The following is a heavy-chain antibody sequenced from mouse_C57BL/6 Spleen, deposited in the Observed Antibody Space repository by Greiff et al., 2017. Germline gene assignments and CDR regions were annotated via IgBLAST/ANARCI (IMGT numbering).Heavy chain of an antibody. CDR3: ARGDDGYEYFDV. CDR2: IYPGSGST. J-gene: IGHJ1*03. V-gene: IGHV1-55*01. D-gene: IGHD2-3*01. CDR1: GYTFTSYW. Sequence: QVQLQQPGAELVKPGASVKMSCKASGYTFTSYWITWVKQRPGQGLEWIGDIYPGSGSTNYNEKFKSKATLTVDTSSSTAYMQLSSLTSEDSAVYYCARGDDGYEYFDVWGTGTTVTVSS.